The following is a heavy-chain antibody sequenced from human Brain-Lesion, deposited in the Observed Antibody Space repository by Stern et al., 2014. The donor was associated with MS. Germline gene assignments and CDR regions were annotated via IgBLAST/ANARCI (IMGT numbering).Heavy chain of an antibody. D-gene: IGHD3-10*01. CDR3: AKLWLGELPESPFDY. V-gene: IGHV4-39*01. J-gene: IGHJ4*02. Sequence: VQLVESGPGLVKPSETLSLTCTVSGGSISSSSYYWGWIRQPPGKGLEWIGSIYYRGSTYYNPSLKGRVPLSMDTSKTQFSLGLSSVTAADTAVYFCAKLWLGELPESPFDYWGQGTLVTVSS. CDR1: GGSISSSSYY. CDR2: IYYRGST.